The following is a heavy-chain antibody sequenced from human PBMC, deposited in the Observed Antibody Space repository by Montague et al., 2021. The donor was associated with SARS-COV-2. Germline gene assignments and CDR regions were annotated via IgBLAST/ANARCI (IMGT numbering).Heavy chain of an antibody. J-gene: IGHJ4*02. V-gene: IGHV4-39*07. CDR2: IYYSGST. CDR3: ARGSSFVPIFGVVITDPLFDF. D-gene: IGHD3-3*01. Sequence: SETLSLTCTVSGGSISSSSYYWGWIRQPPGKGLEWMGSIYYSGSTYYNPSLKSRVTISEDTSKNQFSLKLSSVTAADTAVYYCARGSSFVPIFGVVITDPLFDFWGQGTLVTVSS. CDR1: GGSISSSSYY.